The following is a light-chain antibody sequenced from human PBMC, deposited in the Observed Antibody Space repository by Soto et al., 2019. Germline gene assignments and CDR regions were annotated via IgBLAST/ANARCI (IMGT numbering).Light chain of an antibody. J-gene: IGKJ4*01. V-gene: IGKV3-15*01. Sequence: EIVMTQSPATLSVSPGERATLSCRASQSVSSNLAWYQQRPSQAPRLLIYGASTRATGIPATFSGSGSGTDINLTISSLQSENFAFYYCQQFNNWQLTFGGGTKVEIK. CDR2: GAS. CDR3: QQFNNWQLT. CDR1: QSVSSN.